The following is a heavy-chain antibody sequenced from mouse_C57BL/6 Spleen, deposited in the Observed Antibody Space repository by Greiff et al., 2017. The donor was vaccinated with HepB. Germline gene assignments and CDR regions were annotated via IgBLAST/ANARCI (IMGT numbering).Heavy chain of an antibody. Sequence: VKLMESGAELVKPGASVKLSCKASGYTFTEYTIHWVKQRSGQGLEWIGWFYPGSGSIKYNEKFKDKATLTADKSSSTVYMELSRLTSEDSAVYFCARHEGEPYYYGSLMDYWGQGTSVTVSS. CDR2: FYPGSGSI. J-gene: IGHJ4*01. V-gene: IGHV1-62-2*01. CDR1: GYTFTEYT. CDR3: ARHEGEPYYYGSLMDY. D-gene: IGHD1-1*01.